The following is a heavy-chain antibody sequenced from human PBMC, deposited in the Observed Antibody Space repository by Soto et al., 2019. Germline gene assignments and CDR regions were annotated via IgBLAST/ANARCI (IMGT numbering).Heavy chain of an antibody. CDR2: ISAYNGNT. CDR1: GYTSTSYG. V-gene: IGHV1-18*01. D-gene: IGHD2-2*01. Sequence: GASVKVSCKASGYTSTSYGISWVRQAPGQGLEWMGWISAYNGNTNYAQKLQGRVTMTTDTSTSTAYMELRSLRSDDTAVYYCARDQRADCSSTSCSLPLTLGYYYYGMDVWGQGTTVTVSS. J-gene: IGHJ6*02. CDR3: ARDQRADCSSTSCSLPLTLGYYYYGMDV.